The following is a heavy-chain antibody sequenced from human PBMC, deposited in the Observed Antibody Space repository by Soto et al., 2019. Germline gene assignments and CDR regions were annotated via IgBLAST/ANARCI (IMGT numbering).Heavy chain of an antibody. J-gene: IGHJ6*03. V-gene: IGHV3-13*01. Sequence: GGSLRLSCAASGFTFSSYDMHWVRQATGKGLEWVSAIGTAGDTYYPGSVKGRFTISRENAKNSLYLQMNSLRAGDTAVYYCARALTAKTGYYYYMDVWGKGTTVTVSS. CDR1: GFTFSSYD. CDR2: IGTAGDT. CDR3: ARALTAKTGYYYYMDV.